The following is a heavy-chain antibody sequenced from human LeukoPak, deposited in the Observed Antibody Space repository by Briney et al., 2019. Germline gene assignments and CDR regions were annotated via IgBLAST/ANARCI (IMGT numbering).Heavy chain of an antibody. CDR2: IWYDGSNK. CDR3: ATLDIVVVVAAPGMDV. V-gene: IGHV3-33*01. J-gene: IGHJ6*02. D-gene: IGHD2-15*01. CDR1: GFTFSSYG. Sequence: GSLRLSCAASGFTFSSYGMHWVRQAPGKGLEWVAVIWYDGSNKYYADSVKGRFTISRDNSKNTLYPQMNSLRAEDTAVYYCATLDIVVVVAAPGMDVWGQGTTATVSS.